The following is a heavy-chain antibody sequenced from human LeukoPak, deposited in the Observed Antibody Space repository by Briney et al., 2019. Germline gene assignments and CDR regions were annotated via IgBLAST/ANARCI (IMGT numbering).Heavy chain of an antibody. CDR3: ASLYCSSTSCYGNYFDY. CDR1: GFTFSSYA. V-gene: IGHV3-30*04. Sequence: GSLRLSCAASGFTFSSYAMHWVRQAPGKGLEWVAVISYDGSNKYYADSVKGRFTISRDNSKNTLYLQMNSLRAEDTAVYYCASLYCSSTSCYGNYFDYWGQGTLVTVSS. D-gene: IGHD2-2*01. CDR2: ISYDGSNK. J-gene: IGHJ4*02.